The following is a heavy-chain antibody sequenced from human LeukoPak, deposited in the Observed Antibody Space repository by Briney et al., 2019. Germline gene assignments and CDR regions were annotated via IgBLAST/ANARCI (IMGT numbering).Heavy chain of an antibody. CDR1: GFSLSTSGVG. CDR2: IYWNDDK. J-gene: IGHJ3*02. CDR3: AHRRYYYGSSGSPLGAFDI. D-gene: IGHD3-22*01. V-gene: IGHV2-5*01. Sequence: ESGPTLVKPTQTLTLTCTFSGFSLSTSGVGVGWIRQPPGKALEWLALIYWNDDKRYSPSLKSRLTITKDTSKNQVVLTMTNMDPVDTATYYCAHRRYYYGSSGSPLGAFDIWGQGTMVTVSS.